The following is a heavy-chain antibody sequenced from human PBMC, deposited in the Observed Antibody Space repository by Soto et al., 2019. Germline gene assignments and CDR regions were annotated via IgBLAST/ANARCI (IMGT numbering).Heavy chain of an antibody. Sequence: QVQLQESGPGLVKPSGTLSLTCAASSGSIFTTNWWSWVRQSPGRGLQWIGDIYHSGSPKYNPSLKSRVSISIEKSEDRCCLNLTSVTAADTAVYYCARKPDVATAKVGGGYVFDVWGQGTMVTVSS. CDR3: ARKPDVATAKVGGGYVFDV. V-gene: IGHV4-4*02. CDR1: SGSIFTTNW. J-gene: IGHJ3*01. CDR2: IYHSGSP. D-gene: IGHD3-16*01.